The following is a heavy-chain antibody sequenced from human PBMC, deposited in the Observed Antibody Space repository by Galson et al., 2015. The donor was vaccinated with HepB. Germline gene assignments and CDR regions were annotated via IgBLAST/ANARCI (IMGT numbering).Heavy chain of an antibody. CDR1: GFSLTTLGVG. CDR2: IYWNDDK. J-gene: IGHJ5*02. D-gene: IGHD1-26*01. CDR3: AHPGGSKGWFDP. Sequence: PALVKPTQTLTLTCTFSGFSLTTLGVGVGWIRQPPGKALEWLALIYWNDDKPYSPSLKTRLTITKDTSKNQVVLTMTNMDPVDTATYYCAHPGGSKGWFDPWGQGILVSVSS. V-gene: IGHV2-5*01.